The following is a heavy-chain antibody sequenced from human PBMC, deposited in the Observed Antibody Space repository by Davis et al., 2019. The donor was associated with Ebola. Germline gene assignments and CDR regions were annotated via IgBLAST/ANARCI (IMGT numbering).Heavy chain of an antibody. CDR2: IYHSGST. CDR1: GGSISSSNW. CDR3: LPFDY. V-gene: IGHV4-4*02. Sequence: SETLSLTCAVSGGSISSSNWWSWVRQPPGKGLEWIGEIYHSGSTNYNPPLKSRVTISVDKSKNQFTAVYYCARENCTNGVCYLPFDYWGQGTLVTVSS. J-gene: IGHJ4*02. D-gene: IGHD2-8*01.